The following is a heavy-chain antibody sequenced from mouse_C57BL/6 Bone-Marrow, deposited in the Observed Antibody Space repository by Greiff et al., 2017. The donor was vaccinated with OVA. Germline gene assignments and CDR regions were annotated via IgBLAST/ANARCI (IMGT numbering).Heavy chain of an antibody. CDR3: ARGWYFDV. Sequence: QVQLQQPGAELARPGASVKMSCKASGYTFTSYTMHWVKQRPGQGLEWIGYINPSSGYTKYNQKFKDKATLTADKSSSTAYMQLSSLTSEDTAVYNCARGWYFDVWGTGTTVTVSS. J-gene: IGHJ1*03. CDR2: INPSSGYT. CDR1: GYTFTSYT. V-gene: IGHV1-4*01.